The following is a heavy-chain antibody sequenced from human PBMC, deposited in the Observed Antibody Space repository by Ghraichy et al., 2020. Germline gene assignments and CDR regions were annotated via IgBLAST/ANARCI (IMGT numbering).Heavy chain of an antibody. J-gene: IGHJ4*02. Sequence: GESLNISCAASGFTVSSTYMNWVRQAPGKGLEWVSIIYSGGSTYYADSVKGRFTISRDNSKNTQYLQMNSLRAEDTAVYYCARDRPFDYWGQGTLVTVSS. CDR3: ARDRPFDY. CDR2: IYSGGST. CDR1: GFTVSSTY. V-gene: IGHV3-53*01.